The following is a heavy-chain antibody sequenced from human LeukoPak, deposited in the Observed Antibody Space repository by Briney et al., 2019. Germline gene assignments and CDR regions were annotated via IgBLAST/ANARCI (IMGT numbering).Heavy chain of an antibody. CDR2: ISYDGSNK. J-gene: IGHJ3*02. V-gene: IGHV3-30*03. CDR3: ARDRPIHVTMVRGASSPDAFDI. CDR1: GFRFSSYG. Sequence: PGRSLRLSCAASGFRFSSYGMHWVRQAPSKGLEWVAVISYDGSNKYYADSVKGRFTISRDNSKNTLYLQMNSLRAEDTAVYYCARDRPIHVTMVRGASSPDAFDIWGQGTMVTVSS. D-gene: IGHD3-10*01.